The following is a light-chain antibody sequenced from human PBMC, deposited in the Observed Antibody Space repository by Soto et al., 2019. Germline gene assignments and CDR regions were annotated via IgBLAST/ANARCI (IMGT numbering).Light chain of an antibody. CDR3: SSYTTISTGV. CDR1: SSDVGVYNY. Sequence: QSALTQPASVSGSPGQSITISCTGTSSDVGVYNYVSRYQQHPGKAPKLMIYEVSNRPSGVSNRFSGSKSGNTASLTISGLQADDEADYYCSSYTTISTGVFGTGTKLTVL. CDR2: EVS. J-gene: IGLJ1*01. V-gene: IGLV2-14*01.